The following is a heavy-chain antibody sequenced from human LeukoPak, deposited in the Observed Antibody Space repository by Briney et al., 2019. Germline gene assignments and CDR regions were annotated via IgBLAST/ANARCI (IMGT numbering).Heavy chain of an antibody. CDR2: IYYSGST. CDR1: GGSINSYY. D-gene: IGHD3-10*01. CDR3: ARTSRHFYGSGSNLTPWPADMDV. J-gene: IGHJ6*02. V-gene: IGHV4-59*01. Sequence: SETLYLTCTVSGGSINSYYWTWICQPPGKGLEWIGYIYYSGSTHYNPSLNSRVTISMDTSKNHFSLKLSSVTAADTAIYYCARTSRHFYGSGSNLTPWPADMDVWGQGTKVTLSS.